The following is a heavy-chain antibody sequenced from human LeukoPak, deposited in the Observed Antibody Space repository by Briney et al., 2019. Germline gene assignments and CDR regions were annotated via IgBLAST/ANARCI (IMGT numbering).Heavy chain of an antibody. CDR1: GYTFTGCY. J-gene: IGHJ4*02. D-gene: IGHD6-19*01. V-gene: IGHV1-2*04. CDR3: ARSSSVYSSGWYYFDY. Sequence: GASVKVCCKASGYTFTGCYMHWVRPAPGQGLVWMRWINPNSGGTNYAQKFQGWVTMTRDTSISTAYMELSRLRSDDTAVYYCARSSSVYSSGWYYFDYWGQGTLVTVSS. CDR2: INPNSGGT.